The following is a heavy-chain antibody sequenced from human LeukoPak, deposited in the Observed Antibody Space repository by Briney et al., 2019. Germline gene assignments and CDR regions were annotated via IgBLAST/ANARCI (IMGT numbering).Heavy chain of an antibody. D-gene: IGHD2-2*01. Sequence: GGSLRLPCAASGFTFSIYNMHWVRQAPGKGLEWVAVMSYDGSNKYHADSVKGRFTTSRDNSKNTLYLQMSSLRAEDTAVYYCARDSSDIVVVYGFDYWGQGTLVTVSS. J-gene: IGHJ4*02. CDR1: GFTFSIYN. CDR2: MSYDGSNK. V-gene: IGHV3-30-3*01. CDR3: ARDSSDIVVVYGFDY.